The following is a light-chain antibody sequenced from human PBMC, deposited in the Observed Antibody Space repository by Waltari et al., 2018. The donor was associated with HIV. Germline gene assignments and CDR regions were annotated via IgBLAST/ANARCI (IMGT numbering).Light chain of an antibody. CDR3: CSYAGSSTWV. Sequence: QSALTQPASVSGSPGQSITISCTGTSSDVWRYNLDPWYQPHPGKAPKLMIYEVSTRPSGVSNRFSGSKSGNTASLTISGLQAEDEADYYCCSYAGSSTWVFGGGTKLTVL. CDR1: SSDVWRYNL. V-gene: IGLV2-23*02. J-gene: IGLJ3*02. CDR2: EVS.